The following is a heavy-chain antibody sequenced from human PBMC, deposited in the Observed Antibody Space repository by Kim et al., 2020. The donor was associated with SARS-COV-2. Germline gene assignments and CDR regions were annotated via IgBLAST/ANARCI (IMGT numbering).Heavy chain of an antibody. V-gene: IGHV3-53*01. CDR1: GFTVSSNY. CDR3: ARSNFDWLLFDGYGMDV. J-gene: IGHJ6*02. Sequence: GGSLRLSCAASGFTVSSNYMSWVRQAPGKGLEWVSVIYSGGSTYYADSVKGRFTISRDNSKNTLYLQMNSLRAEDTAVYYCARSNFDWLLFDGYGMDVWGQGTTVTVSS. D-gene: IGHD3-9*01. CDR2: IYSGGST.